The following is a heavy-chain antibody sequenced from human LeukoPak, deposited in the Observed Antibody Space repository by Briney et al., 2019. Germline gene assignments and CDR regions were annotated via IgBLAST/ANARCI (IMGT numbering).Heavy chain of an antibody. CDR3: ARGTGDTSSWFHDY. V-gene: IGHV3-30*09. D-gene: IGHD6-13*01. CDR1: GFSFSNYA. CDR2: ISYDINNK. Sequence: GGSLRLSCAASGFSFSNYAMHWVRQAPGKRLEWVAVISYDINNKYYADSVKGRFAISRDNSKDTLYLQMNSLRPEDTAVYHCARGTGDTSSWFHDYWGQGTLVTVSS. J-gene: IGHJ4*02.